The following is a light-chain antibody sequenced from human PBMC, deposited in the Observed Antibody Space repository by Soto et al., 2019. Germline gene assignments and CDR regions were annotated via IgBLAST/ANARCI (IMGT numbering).Light chain of an antibody. CDR1: QSISSW. CDR2: DAS. CDR3: HQYHDWPPE. V-gene: IGKV1-5*01. Sequence: GDRVTITCRASQSISSWLAWYQQKPGKAPKLLIYDASSLESGVPSRFSGSGSGTEFTLTISSLQPDDFATYYCHQYHDWPPEFGPGTKVQIK. J-gene: IGKJ3*01.